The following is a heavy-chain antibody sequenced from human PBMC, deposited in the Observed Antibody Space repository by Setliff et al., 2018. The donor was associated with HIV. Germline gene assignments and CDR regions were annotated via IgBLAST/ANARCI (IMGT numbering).Heavy chain of an antibody. D-gene: IGHD5-12*01. CDR1: GASIPSSSHY. CDR2: IFSSGST. CDR3: ARHADIVAPFDF. Sequence: PSETLSLTCTVSGASIPSSSHYWGWIRQPPGKGLQWIGTIFSSGSTYYDPSLKSRVTISIDSTKNQISLKLNFVTAADTAVYYCARHADIVAPFDFRGQGTLVTVSS. V-gene: IGHV4-39*01. J-gene: IGHJ4*02.